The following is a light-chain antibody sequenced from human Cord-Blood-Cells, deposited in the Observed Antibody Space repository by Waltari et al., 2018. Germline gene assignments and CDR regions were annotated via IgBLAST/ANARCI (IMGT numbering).Light chain of an antibody. CDR2: GAA. CDR3: QQYGSSPWT. CDR1: RSVSSSY. V-gene: IGKV3-20*01. Sequence: EIVLTQSPGTLSLSPGERATLSCRARRSVSSSYLAWYQQKPGQAPRLLSYGAASRATGIPDRFSGSGSGTDFSLTISRLEPEDFAVYYCQQYGSSPWTFGQGTKVEIK. J-gene: IGKJ1*01.